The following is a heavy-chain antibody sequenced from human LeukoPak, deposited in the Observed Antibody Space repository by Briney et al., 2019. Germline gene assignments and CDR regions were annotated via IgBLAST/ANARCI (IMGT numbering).Heavy chain of an antibody. CDR1: GGSISSYY. D-gene: IGHD3-9*01. V-gene: IGHV4-59*08. Sequence: KTSETLSLTCTVSGGSISSYYWSWIRQPPGKGLEWIGYIYYSGSTNYNPSLKSRVTISVDTSKNQFSLKLSSVTAADTAVYYCARHLVYYDILTGYAYYYYYGMDVWDQGTTVTVSS. J-gene: IGHJ6*02. CDR3: ARHLVYYDILTGYAYYYYYGMDV. CDR2: IYYSGST.